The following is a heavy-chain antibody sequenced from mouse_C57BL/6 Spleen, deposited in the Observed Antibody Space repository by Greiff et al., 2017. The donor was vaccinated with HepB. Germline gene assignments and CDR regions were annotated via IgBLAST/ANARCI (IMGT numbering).Heavy chain of an antibody. CDR2: ISYDGSN. D-gene: IGHD1-1*01. V-gene: IGHV3-6*01. CDR3: ARDPLYGSSYGSFDY. J-gene: IGHJ2*01. Sequence: ESGPGLVKPSQSLSLTCSVTGYSITSGYYWNWIRQFPGNKLEWMGYISYDGSNNYNPSLKNRISITRDTSKNQFFLKLNSVTTEDTATYYCARDPLYGSSYGSFDYWGQGTTLTVSS. CDR1: GYSITSGYY.